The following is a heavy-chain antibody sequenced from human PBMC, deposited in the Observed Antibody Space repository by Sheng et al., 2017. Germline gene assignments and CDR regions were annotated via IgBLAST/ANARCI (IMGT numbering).Heavy chain of an antibody. V-gene: IGHV3-48*03. CDR2: ISSSGSTI. D-gene: IGHD3-9*01. J-gene: IGHJ6*02. CDR3: ARGDILTGTYYYYAMDV. Sequence: EVQLVESGGGLVQPGGSLRLSCAASGFNFRSYEMNWVRQAPGKGLEWVSYISSSGSTIYYADSVKGRFTISRDNAKNSLYLQMNSLRAEDTAVYYCARGDILTGTYYYYAMDVWGQGTTITVSS. CDR1: GFNFRSYE.